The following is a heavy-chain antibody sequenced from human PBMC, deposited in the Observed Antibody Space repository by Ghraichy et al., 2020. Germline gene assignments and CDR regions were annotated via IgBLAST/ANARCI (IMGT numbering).Heavy chain of an antibody. J-gene: IGHJ5*02. V-gene: IGHV1-24*01. Sequence: ASVKVSCKVSGYTLTELSMHWVRQAPGKGLEWMGGFDPEDGETIYAQKFQGRVTMTEDTSTDTAYMELSSLRSEDTAVYYCATMMLLGYCSGGSCHYNWFDPWGQGTLVTVSS. D-gene: IGHD2-15*01. CDR1: GYTLTELS. CDR3: ATMMLLGYCSGGSCHYNWFDP. CDR2: FDPEDGET.